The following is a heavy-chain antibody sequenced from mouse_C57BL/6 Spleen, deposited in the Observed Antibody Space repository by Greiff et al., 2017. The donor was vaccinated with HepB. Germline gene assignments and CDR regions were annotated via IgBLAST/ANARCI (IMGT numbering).Heavy chain of an antibody. Sequence: QVQLQQSGPELVKPGASVKISCKASGYAFSSSWMNWVKQRPGKGLEWIGRIYPGDGDTNYNGKFKGKATLTADKSSSTAYMQLSSLTSEDSAVYFCARSSGTLAMDYWGQGTSVTVSS. J-gene: IGHJ4*01. CDR2: IYPGDGDT. CDR1: GYAFSSSW. CDR3: ARSSGTLAMDY. V-gene: IGHV1-82*01. D-gene: IGHD4-1*01.